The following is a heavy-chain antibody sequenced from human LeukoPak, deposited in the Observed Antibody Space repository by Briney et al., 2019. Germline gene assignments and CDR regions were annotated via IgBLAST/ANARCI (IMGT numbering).Heavy chain of an antibody. CDR2: INHSGST. D-gene: IGHD3-3*01. CDR3: ARRSLEWPKIYYYYYYMDV. CDR1: GGSFSGYY. J-gene: IGHJ6*03. Sequence: SETLSLTCAVYGGSFSGYYWSWIRQPPGKGLEWIGEINHSGSTNYNPSLKSRVTISVDTSKNQFSLKLSSVTAADTAVYYCARRSLEWPKIYYYYYYMDVWGKGTTVTVSS. V-gene: IGHV4-34*01.